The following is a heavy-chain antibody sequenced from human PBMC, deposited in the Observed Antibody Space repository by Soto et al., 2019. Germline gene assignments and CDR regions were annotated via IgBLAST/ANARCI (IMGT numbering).Heavy chain of an antibody. Sequence: QVQLVESGGGVVQPGRSLRLSCAASGFTFSSYGMHWVRQAPGKGLEWVAVIWYDGSNKYYADSVKGRLTISRDNSKNTLYLQMNSLRAEDTAVYYCAREGSTYYYGMDVWGQGTTVTVSS. V-gene: IGHV3-33*01. CDR2: IWYDGSNK. D-gene: IGHD2-15*01. J-gene: IGHJ6*02. CDR1: GFTFSSYG. CDR3: AREGSTYYYGMDV.